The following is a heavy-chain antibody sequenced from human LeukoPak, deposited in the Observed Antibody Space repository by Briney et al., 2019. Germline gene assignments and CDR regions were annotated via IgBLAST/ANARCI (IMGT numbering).Heavy chain of an antibody. CDR3: ARGDGWYFY. J-gene: IGHJ4*02. CDR2: IYYSGSA. V-gene: IGHV4-59*01. Sequence: PSETLSLTCTVSGGSITSYYWSWIRQTPGKGLEWIGYIYYSGSANYNPSLKSRLTISVDTSMNQFSLKLNSVTAADTAVYYCARGDGWYFYWGQGTLVTVS. D-gene: IGHD6-19*01. CDR1: GGSITSYY.